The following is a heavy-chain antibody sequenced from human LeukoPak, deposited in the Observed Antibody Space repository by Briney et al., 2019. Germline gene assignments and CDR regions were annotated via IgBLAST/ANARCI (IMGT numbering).Heavy chain of an antibody. CDR2: IYSGGST. V-gene: IGHV3-53*01. J-gene: IGHJ4*02. D-gene: IGHD3-22*01. Sequence: GGSLRLSCAASGFTVSSNYMSWVRQAPGKGLEWVSVIYSGGSTYYADSVKGRFTISRDNSKNTLYLQMNSLRAEDTAVYYCARLGGYYGSSGYSGADYFDYWGQGTLVTVSS. CDR1: GFTVSSNY. CDR3: ARLGGYYGSSGYSGADYFDY.